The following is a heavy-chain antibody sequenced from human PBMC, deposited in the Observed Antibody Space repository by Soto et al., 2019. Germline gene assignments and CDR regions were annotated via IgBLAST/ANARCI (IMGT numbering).Heavy chain of an antibody. Sequence: PGGSLRLSCAASGFTFSSYAMSWVRQAPGKGLEWVSAISGSGGSTYYADSVKGRFTISRDNSKNTLYLQMNSLRAEDTAVYYCAKGHEGIQLWFVGAYYYYGMDVWGQGTTVTVSS. CDR1: GFTFSSYA. D-gene: IGHD5-18*01. J-gene: IGHJ6*02. CDR2: ISGSGGST. V-gene: IGHV3-23*01. CDR3: AKGHEGIQLWFVGAYYYYGMDV.